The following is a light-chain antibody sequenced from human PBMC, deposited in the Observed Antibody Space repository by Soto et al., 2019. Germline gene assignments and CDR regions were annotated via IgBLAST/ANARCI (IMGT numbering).Light chain of an antibody. CDR1: QSVSSN. CDR3: QQYGTSLWT. Sequence: EIVLTQSPGTLALSPGDRATLSCRASQSVSSNLAWYQQKPGLAPRLLIYDASTRATGIPDRFSGSGSGTDFTLTISRLEPEDFAVYYCQQYGTSLWTFGQGTKVDIK. CDR2: DAS. J-gene: IGKJ1*01. V-gene: IGKV3D-20*01.